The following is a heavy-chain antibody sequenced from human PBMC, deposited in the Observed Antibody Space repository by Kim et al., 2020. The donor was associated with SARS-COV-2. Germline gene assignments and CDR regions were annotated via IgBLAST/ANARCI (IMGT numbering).Heavy chain of an antibody. V-gene: IGHV4-4*02. Sequence: SETLSLTCAVSGGSISSSNWWSWVRQPPGKGLEWIGEIYHSGSTNYNPSLKSRVTISVDKSKNQFSLKLSSVTAADTAVYYCARDQNLLQGGSPGGGFDAFDIWGQGTMVTVSS. J-gene: IGHJ3*02. CDR1: GGSISSSNW. CDR2: IYHSGST. CDR3: ARDQNLLQGGSPGGGFDAFDI. D-gene: IGHD3-16*01.